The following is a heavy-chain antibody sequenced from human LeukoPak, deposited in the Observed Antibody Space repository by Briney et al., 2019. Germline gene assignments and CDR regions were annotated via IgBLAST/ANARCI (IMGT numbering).Heavy chain of an antibody. D-gene: IGHD5-24*01. J-gene: IGHJ4*02. V-gene: IGHV3-30-3*01. CDR2: ISYDGSNK. CDR3: ARPSPPGDGYNPCDY. Sequence: GRSLRLSCAASGFTFSSYAMHWVRQAPGKGLEWVAVISYDGSNKYYADSVKGRFTISRDNSKNTLYLQMNSLRAEDTALYYCARPSPPGDGYNPCDYWGQGTLVTVSS. CDR1: GFTFSSYA.